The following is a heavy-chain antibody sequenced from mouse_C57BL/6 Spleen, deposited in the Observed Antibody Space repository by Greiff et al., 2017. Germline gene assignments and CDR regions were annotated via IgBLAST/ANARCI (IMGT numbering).Heavy chain of an antibody. CDR3: AREGYDGNFFAY. CDR2: IDPSDSYT. D-gene: IGHD2-3*01. CDR1: GYTFTSYW. V-gene: IGHV1-59*01. J-gene: IGHJ3*01. Sequence: QVQLQQPGAELVRPGTSVKLSCKASGYTFTSYWMHWVKQRPGQGLEWIGVIDPSDSYTNYNQKFKGKATLTVDTSSSTAYMQLSSLTSEDSAVYSCAREGYDGNFFAYWGQGTLVTVSA.